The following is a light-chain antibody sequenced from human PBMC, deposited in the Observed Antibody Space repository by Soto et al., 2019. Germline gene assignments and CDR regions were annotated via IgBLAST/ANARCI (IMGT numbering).Light chain of an antibody. CDR1: QGINSS. V-gene: IGKV1-9*01. CDR3: QQLGSFPWT. J-gene: IGKJ4*01. Sequence: EIQLTQSPCFLSASVGDRVTITCRASQGINSSLSWYHQRAGNAPKILIYAAPTWKSAAPSRFSGSGSGTEFALTISSLEPEDSATYYCQQLGSFPWTFGGGTKVEIK. CDR2: AAP.